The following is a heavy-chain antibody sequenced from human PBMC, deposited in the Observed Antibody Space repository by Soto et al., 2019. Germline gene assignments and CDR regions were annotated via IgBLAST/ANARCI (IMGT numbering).Heavy chain of an antibody. V-gene: IGHV3-30*04. J-gene: IGHJ5*02. Sequence: QVHLVESGGGVVQPGKSLRLSCEGSGFSFSQYAINWVRQAPGKGLEWVAVISYDGRETHYADFVKGRFTVSRDNSKNTLYLQMSRLRDDDTATYFWARVLGMRNPDDNCGDCASWGQGTLVIVSS. CDR3: ARVLGMRNPDDNCGDCAS. CDR2: ISYDGRET. D-gene: IGHD2-21*01. CDR1: GFSFSQYA.